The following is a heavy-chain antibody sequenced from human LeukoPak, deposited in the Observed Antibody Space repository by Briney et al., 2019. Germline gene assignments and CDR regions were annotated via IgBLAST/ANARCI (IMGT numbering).Heavy chain of an antibody. J-gene: IGHJ6*03. D-gene: IGHD3-10*01. CDR3: ARACYYGSGSYRLYYYYYMDV. CDR1: GFTFSDYY. CDR2: IKQDGSEK. Sequence: GGSLRLSCAASGFTFSDYYMSWVRQAPGKGLEWVANIKQDGSEKYYVDSVKGRFTISRDNAKNSLYLQMNSLRAEDTAVYYCARACYYGSGSYRLYYYYYMDVWGKGTTVTISS. V-gene: IGHV3-7*01.